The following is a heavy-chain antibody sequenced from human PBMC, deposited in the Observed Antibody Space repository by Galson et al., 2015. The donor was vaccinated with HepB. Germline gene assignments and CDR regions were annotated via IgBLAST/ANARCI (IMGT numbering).Heavy chain of an antibody. Sequence: PALVKPTQTLTLTCTFSGFSLSTSGVGVGWIRQPPGKALEWLARIDWDDDKFYSTSLKTRLTISKDTSKNQVVLTMTNKDPADTAVYYCASVHLLLTMILLVLDYWGQGTLVTVSS. J-gene: IGHJ4*02. CDR2: IDWDDDK. V-gene: IGHV2-70*03. CDR1: GFSLSTSGVG. CDR3: ASVHLLLTMILLVLDY. D-gene: IGHD3-22*01.